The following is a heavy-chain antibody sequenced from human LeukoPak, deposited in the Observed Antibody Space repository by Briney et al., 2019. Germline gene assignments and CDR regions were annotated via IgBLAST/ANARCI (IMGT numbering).Heavy chain of an antibody. V-gene: IGHV3-48*01. Sequence: PGGSLRLSCAASGFTFSSYSMNWVRQAPGKGLEWVSYISSSSSTIYYADSVKGRFTISRDNAKNSLYLQMNSLRAEDTAVYYCAREADPRQRYGPPEDYYYYYMDVWGKGTTVTVSS. J-gene: IGHJ6*03. CDR3: AREADPRQRYGPPEDYYYYYMDV. CDR2: ISSSSSTI. D-gene: IGHD4-17*01. CDR1: GFTFSSYS.